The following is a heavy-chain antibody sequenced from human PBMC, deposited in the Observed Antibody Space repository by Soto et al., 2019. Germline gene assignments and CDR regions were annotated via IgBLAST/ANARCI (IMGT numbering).Heavy chain of an antibody. CDR3: ARDRVGWNYVRYYYYYGMDV. D-gene: IGHD1-7*01. CDR1: GDSVSSNSAA. V-gene: IGHV6-1*01. Sequence: QVQLQQSGPGLVKPSQTLSLTCAISGDSVSSNSAAWNWIRQSPSRGLEWLGRTYYRSKWYNDYAVSVKSRITINPDTSKNQFSLQLNSVTPEDTAVYYCARDRVGWNYVRYYYYYGMDVWGQGTTVTVSS. CDR2: TYYRSKWYN. J-gene: IGHJ6*02.